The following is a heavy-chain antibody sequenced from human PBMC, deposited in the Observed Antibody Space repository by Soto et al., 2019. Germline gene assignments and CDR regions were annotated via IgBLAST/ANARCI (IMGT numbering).Heavy chain of an antibody. V-gene: IGHV4-31*03. CDR1: GGSISSGGYY. CDR2: IYYSGST. J-gene: IGHJ6*02. Sequence: SETLSLTCTVSGGSISSGGYYWSWVRQHPGKGLEWIGYIYYSGSTYYNPSLKSRVTISVDTSKNQFSLKLSSVTAADTAVYYCARATSPSYYDSSGYSRGRDYYYGMDVWGQGTTVTVSS. D-gene: IGHD3-22*01. CDR3: ARATSPSYYDSSGYSRGRDYYYGMDV.